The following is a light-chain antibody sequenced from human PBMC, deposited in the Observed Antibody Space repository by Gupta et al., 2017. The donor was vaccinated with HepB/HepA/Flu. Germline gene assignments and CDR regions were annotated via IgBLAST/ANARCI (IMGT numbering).Light chain of an antibody. CDR1: ISDVGRYDF. CDR2: DVY. J-gene: IGLJ3*02. CDR3: TANTTSHPRV. V-gene: IGLV2-14*01. Sequence: QSALTQPASVSASPGPSITISCTGTISDVGRYDFVAWYQQYPGKAPKVMIYDVYNRPSGVSNRFSASKSGTTASLTTSGLQAEDEADYYCTANTTSHPRVFGGGTKLTVL.